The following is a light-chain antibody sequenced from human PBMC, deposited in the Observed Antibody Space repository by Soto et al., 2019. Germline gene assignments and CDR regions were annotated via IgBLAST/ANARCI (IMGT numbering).Light chain of an antibody. CDR2: SNY. Sequence: QSVLTQPPSASETPGQRVTISCSGSRSNIRSNTVNWYQQLPGTAPKLLIYSNYERPSGVPDRFSGSKSGASASLAISGLQSEDEADYYCAAWDDSLHGVVFGGGTKLTVL. V-gene: IGLV1-44*01. CDR3: AAWDDSLHGVV. CDR1: RSNIRSNT. J-gene: IGLJ2*01.